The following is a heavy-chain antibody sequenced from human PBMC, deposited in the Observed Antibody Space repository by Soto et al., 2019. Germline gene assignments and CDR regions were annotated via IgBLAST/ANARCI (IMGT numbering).Heavy chain of an antibody. J-gene: IGHJ2*01. Sequence: QLQLQESGPGLVKPSETLSLTCGVSGGSITTAPYYWGWIRQPPGRGLEWIGSIYTSGTTNYNPSLKSRVTISIDTSKKNFSLRLSSVTAADTAVYYCARRSENWYFDLWGRGTLVSVSS. V-gene: IGHV4-39*02. CDR2: IYTSGTT. CDR1: GGSITTAPYY. CDR3: ARRSENWYFDL. D-gene: IGHD1-26*01.